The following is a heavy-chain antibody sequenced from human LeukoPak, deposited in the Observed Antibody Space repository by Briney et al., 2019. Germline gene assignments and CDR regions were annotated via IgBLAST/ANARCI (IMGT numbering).Heavy chain of an antibody. J-gene: IGHJ6*04. CDR2: ISSSSTTI. CDR3: AELGITMIGGV. CDR1: GFTFSSYS. D-gene: IGHD3-10*02. Sequence: GGSPRLSCAASGFTFSSYSMNWVRQAPGKGLEWLSYISSSSTTIYYADSVKGRFTISRDNAKNSLYLQMNSLRAEDTAVYYCAELGITMIGGVWGKGTTVTISS. V-gene: IGHV3-48*04.